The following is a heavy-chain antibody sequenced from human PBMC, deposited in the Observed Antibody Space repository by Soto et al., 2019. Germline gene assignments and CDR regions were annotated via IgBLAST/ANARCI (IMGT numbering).Heavy chain of an antibody. CDR3: ARVARPTLFDY. J-gene: IGHJ4*02. Sequence: GASVKVSCKASGYTFTSYGISWVRQAPGQGLEWMGWIGAYNGNTNYAQKLQDRVTMTTDTSTSTAYMELRSLRSDDTAVYYCARVARPTLFDYWGQGTLVTVSS. CDR1: GYTFTSYG. V-gene: IGHV1-18*01. CDR2: IGAYNGNT.